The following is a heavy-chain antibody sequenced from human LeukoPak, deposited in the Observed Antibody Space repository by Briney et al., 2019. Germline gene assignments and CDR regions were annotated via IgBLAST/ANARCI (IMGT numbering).Heavy chain of an antibody. CDR2: MNPNSGNT. CDR3: ARAGSSWGAGFDY. Sequence: ASVKVSCKXSGYTFTSYDINWVQQATGQGLEWMGWMNPNSGNTGYSQKFQGRVTMTRSTSISTAYMELSSLRSEDTVVYYCARAGSSWGAGFDYWGQGTLVTVSS. D-gene: IGHD6-13*01. V-gene: IGHV1-8*01. J-gene: IGHJ4*02. CDR1: GYTFTSYD.